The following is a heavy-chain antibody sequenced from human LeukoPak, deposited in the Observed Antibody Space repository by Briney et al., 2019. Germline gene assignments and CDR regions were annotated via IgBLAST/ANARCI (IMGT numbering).Heavy chain of an antibody. CDR3: YSDYGDPGGMTSY. Sequence: GGSLRLSCAASGFTFSSYSMNWVRQAPGKGLEWVSSISSSSSYIYYADSVKGRFTISRDNAKNSLYLQMNSLRAEDTAVYYCYSDYGDPGGMTSYWGQGTLVTVSS. CDR2: ISSSSSYI. CDR1: GFTFSSYS. J-gene: IGHJ4*02. V-gene: IGHV3-21*01. D-gene: IGHD4-17*01.